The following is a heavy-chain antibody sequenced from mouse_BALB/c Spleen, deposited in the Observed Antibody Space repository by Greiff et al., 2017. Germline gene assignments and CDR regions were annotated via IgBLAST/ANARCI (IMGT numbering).Heavy chain of an antibody. J-gene: IGHJ4*01. Sequence: VQLQQSGAELAKPGASVKMSCKASGYTFTSYWMHWVKQRPGQGLEWIGYINPSTGYTEYNQKFKDKATLTADKSSSTAYMQLSSLTSEDSAVYYCAPIYYGYGSSYYYAMDYWGQGTSVTVSS. CDR1: GYTFTSYW. D-gene: IGHD2-2*01. CDR3: APIYYGYGSSYYYAMDY. CDR2: INPSTGYT. V-gene: IGHV1-7*01.